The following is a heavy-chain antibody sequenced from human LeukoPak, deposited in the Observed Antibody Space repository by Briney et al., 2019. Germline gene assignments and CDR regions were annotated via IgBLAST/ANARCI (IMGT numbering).Heavy chain of an antibody. D-gene: IGHD3-22*01. Sequence: ASVKVSCKASGYTFTGYYMHWVRQAPGQGLEWMGWINPNSGGTNYAQKFQGRVTMTRDTSISTAYMELNRLRSDDTAVYYCARDPIKYYYDSSGYYYESWFDPWGQGTLVTVSS. J-gene: IGHJ5*02. CDR1: GYTFTGYY. V-gene: IGHV1-2*02. CDR2: INPNSGGT. CDR3: ARDPIKYYYDSSGYYYESWFDP.